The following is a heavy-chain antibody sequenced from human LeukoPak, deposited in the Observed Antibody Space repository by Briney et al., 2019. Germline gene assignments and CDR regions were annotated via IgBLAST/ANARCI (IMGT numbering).Heavy chain of an antibody. CDR3: ARGFGSSWFDY. CDR2: LNPNSGGA. CDR1: GYSFTANY. Sequence: ASVMVSFQASGYSFTANYFHWVRQAPGQGLEWMGWLNPNSGGAKYAQRFQGRVTMTRDTSISTVYMELSSLRSDDTAVYYCARGFGSSWFDYWGQGKLVTVSS. V-gene: IGHV1-2*02. D-gene: IGHD6-13*01. J-gene: IGHJ4*02.